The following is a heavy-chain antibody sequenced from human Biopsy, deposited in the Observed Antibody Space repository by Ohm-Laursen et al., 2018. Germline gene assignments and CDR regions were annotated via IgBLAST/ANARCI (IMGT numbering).Heavy chain of an antibody. CDR3: ARVEAGTYDALDI. J-gene: IGHJ3*02. CDR1: GGSMTGYE. D-gene: IGHD1-26*01. CDR2: LYYSGGT. Sequence: SDTLSLTCSVSGGSMTGYEWSWIRLAPGKGLEWIGYLYYSGGTKYNPSLASRVTFSVDMSKSQFSLKLYSVTAADTAVYYCARVEAGTYDALDIWGQGTLVAVSA. V-gene: IGHV4-59*07.